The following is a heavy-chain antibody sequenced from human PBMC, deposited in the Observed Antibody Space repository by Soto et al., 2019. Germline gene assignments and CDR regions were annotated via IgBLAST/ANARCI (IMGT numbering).Heavy chain of an antibody. Sequence: PSETLSLTCTVSGGSISSYYWSWIRQPPGKGLEWIGYIYYSGSTNYNPSLKSRVTISVDTSKNQFSLKLSSVTAADTAVYYCAKGAPYRDIGGYFDYWGQGTLVTVSS. V-gene: IGHV4-59*01. CDR2: IYYSGST. CDR3: AKGAPYRDIGGYFDY. J-gene: IGHJ4*02. CDR1: GGSISSYY.